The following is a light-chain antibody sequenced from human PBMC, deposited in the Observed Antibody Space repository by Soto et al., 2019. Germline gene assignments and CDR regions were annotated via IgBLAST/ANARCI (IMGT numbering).Light chain of an antibody. CDR2: STS. Sequence: QAVVTQESSFSVSPGGTVTLTCGLISSSVSTPNNPNWYQQTPGQAPRTLIYSTSTRSSGVPDRFSGSILGNKAPLTITGAQADDESDYYCALFMGNGISVFGTGTKVTVL. V-gene: IGLV8-61*01. CDR1: SSSVSTPNN. J-gene: IGLJ1*01. CDR3: ALFMGNGISV.